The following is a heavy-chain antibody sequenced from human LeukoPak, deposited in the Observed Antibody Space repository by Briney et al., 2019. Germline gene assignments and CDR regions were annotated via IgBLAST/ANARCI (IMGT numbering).Heavy chain of an antibody. V-gene: IGHV3-30*18. Sequence: GGSLRLSCAASGFTFRSHWMHWVRQAPGKGLEWVAVISYDGSNKYYGDSVKGRFTISRDNSKNTLYLQMNSLRAEDTAVYYCAKKFPGTVAAGPDHWGQGTLVTVSS. CDR2: ISYDGSNK. J-gene: IGHJ4*02. D-gene: IGHD6-13*01. CDR3: AKKFPGTVAAGPDH. CDR1: GFTFRSHW.